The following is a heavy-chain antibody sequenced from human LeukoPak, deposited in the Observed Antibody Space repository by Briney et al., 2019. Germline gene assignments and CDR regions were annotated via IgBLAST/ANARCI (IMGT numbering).Heavy chain of an antibody. CDR1: GGSISSYY. Sequence: SETLSLTCTVSGGSISSYYWSWIRQPPGKGLEWIGYTYYSGSTNYNPSLKSRVTISVDTSKNQFSLKLSSVTAADTAEYYCARVGEMATINYWGQGTLVTVSS. CDR2: TYYSGST. V-gene: IGHV4-59*01. J-gene: IGHJ4*02. D-gene: IGHD5-24*01. CDR3: ARVGEMATINY.